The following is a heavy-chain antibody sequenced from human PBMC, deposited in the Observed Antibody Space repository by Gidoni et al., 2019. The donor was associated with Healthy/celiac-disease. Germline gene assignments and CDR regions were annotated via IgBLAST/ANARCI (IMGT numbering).Heavy chain of an antibody. J-gene: IGHJ4*02. CDR3: ARHYYDSSGYYYVIIGYFDY. V-gene: IGHV4-39*01. D-gene: IGHD3-22*01. CDR2: IYYSGST. Sequence: IGSIYYSGSTYYNPSLKSRVTISVDTSKTQFSLKLSSVTAADTAVYYCARHYYDSSGYYYVIIGYFDYWGQGTLVTVSS.